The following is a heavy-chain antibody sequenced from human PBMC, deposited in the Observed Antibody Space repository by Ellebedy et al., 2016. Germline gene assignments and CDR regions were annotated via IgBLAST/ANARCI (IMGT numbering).Heavy chain of an antibody. D-gene: IGHD3-10*01. CDR1: GYTFISYD. CDR3: ARVRRVSEAGPWFDP. V-gene: IGHV1-8*01. Sequence: ASVKVSCXASGYTFISYDINWVRQATGQGLEWMGWMNPISGSTGYAQNFQGRVTMTRDTSITTAYMELSGLASDDTAVYYCARVRRVSEAGPWFDPWGQGTLVTVSS. J-gene: IGHJ5*02. CDR2: MNPISGST.